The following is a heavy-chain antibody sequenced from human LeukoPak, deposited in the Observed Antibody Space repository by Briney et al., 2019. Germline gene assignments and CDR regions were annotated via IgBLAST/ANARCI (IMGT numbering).Heavy chain of an antibody. CDR1: EFTFSAYW. V-gene: IGHV3-74*01. J-gene: IGHJ4*02. D-gene: IGHD2-21*02. CDR2: INGDGSST. CDR3: ARGGGAVVTLAY. Sequence: GGSLRLSCAASEFTFSAYWMHWVRRAPGKGLVWVSRINGDGSSTNYADSVEGRFTISRDNAKNTVYLQMNSLRAEDTAVYYCARGGGAVVTLAYWGQGTPVTVS.